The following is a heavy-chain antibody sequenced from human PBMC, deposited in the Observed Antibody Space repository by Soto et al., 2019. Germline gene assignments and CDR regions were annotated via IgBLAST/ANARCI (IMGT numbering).Heavy chain of an antibody. V-gene: IGHV4-30-4*01. CDR1: GGSISSGDYY. D-gene: IGHD3-16*02. CDR3: ARDLRDYVWGSYRLPSNWFDP. Sequence: SETLSLTCTVSGGSISSGDYYWSWIRQPPGKGLEWIGYIYYSGSTYYNPSLKSRVTISVDTSKNQFSLKLSSVTAADAAVYYCARDLRDYVWGSYRLPSNWFDPWGQGTLVTVSS. CDR2: IYYSGST. J-gene: IGHJ5*02.